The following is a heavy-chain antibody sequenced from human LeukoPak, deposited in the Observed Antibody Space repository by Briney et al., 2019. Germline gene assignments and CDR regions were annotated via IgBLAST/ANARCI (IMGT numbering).Heavy chain of an antibody. D-gene: IGHD2-2*01. V-gene: IGHV1-2*02. J-gene: IGHJ5*02. CDR3: ARVVCSSTSCPNWFDP. CDR2: INPNSGGT. CDR1: GYTFTGYY. Sequence: ASVKVSCKASGYTFTGYYMHWVRQAPGQGLEWMGWINPNSGGTNYAQKFQGRVTMTRDTSISTAYMELSRLRSDDTAVYYCARVVCSSTSCPNWFDPWSQGTLVTVSS.